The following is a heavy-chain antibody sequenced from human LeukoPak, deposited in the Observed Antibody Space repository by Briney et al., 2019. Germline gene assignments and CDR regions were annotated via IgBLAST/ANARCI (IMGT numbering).Heavy chain of an antibody. CDR2: IYTSGST. CDR1: GGSISSYY. Sequence: PSETLSLTCTVSGGSISSYYWSWIRQPPGKGLEWIGYIYTSGSTNYNPSLKSRVTISVDPSKNQFSLKLSSVTAADTAVYYCARHLGDFWSGYPFDYWGQGTLVTVSS. J-gene: IGHJ4*02. CDR3: ARHLGDFWSGYPFDY. D-gene: IGHD3-3*01. V-gene: IGHV4-4*09.